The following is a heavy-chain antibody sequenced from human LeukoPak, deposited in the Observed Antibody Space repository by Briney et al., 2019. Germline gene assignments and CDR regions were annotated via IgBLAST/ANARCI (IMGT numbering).Heavy chain of an antibody. CDR1: GFPFDDSA. D-gene: IGHD6-19*01. V-gene: IGHV3-9*01. J-gene: IGHJ4*02. CDR2: INWNSGNI. CDR3: ARGLPGYTSGWSIDY. Sequence: GRSLRLSCAASGFPFDDSAMHWVRQAPGKGLGWVSGINWNSGNINYADSVRGRFTVSRDNAKNSLYLQMNSLKTEDTAFYYCARGLPGYTSGWSIDYWGQGTLVTVSS.